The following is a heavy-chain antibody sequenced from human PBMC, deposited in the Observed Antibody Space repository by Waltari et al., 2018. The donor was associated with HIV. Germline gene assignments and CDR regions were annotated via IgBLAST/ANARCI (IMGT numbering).Heavy chain of an antibody. CDR1: GYSFTSYD. J-gene: IGHJ4*02. Sequence: QVQLVQSGAEVKKPGASVKVSCKASGYSFTSYDINWVRQATGQGLEWMGWMTPSSGNTGSAQKFHGRVTMSRNTSVSTVYMERSTLTSDDTAIYFCARGGSTHTHFAYWGQGTLVTVSS. V-gene: IGHV1-8*02. D-gene: IGHD1-26*01. CDR2: MTPSSGNT. CDR3: ARGGSTHTHFAY.